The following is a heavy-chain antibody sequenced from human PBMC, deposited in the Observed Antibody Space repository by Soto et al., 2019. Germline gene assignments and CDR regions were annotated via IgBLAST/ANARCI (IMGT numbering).Heavy chain of an antibody. J-gene: IGHJ4*02. D-gene: IGHD2-15*01. CDR2: ISYDGSNK. CDR3: AKDRRKVVVAAPFDY. Sequence: QVQLVESGGGVVQPGRSLRLSCAASGFTFSSYGMHWVRQAPGKGLEWVAVISYDGSNKYYADSVKGRFTISRDNSKNTLYRQMNSLSAEDTAVYYCAKDRRKVVVAAPFDYWGQGTPVTVSS. V-gene: IGHV3-30*18. CDR1: GFTFSSYG.